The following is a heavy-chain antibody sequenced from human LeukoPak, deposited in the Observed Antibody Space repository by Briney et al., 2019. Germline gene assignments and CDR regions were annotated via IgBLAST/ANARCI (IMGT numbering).Heavy chain of an antibody. CDR3: ARRPPRDRYYDSSDSLDY. CDR2: INHSGST. Sequence: SETLSLTCAVYGGSFSGYYWSWIRQPPGKGLEWIGEINHSGSTNYNPSLRSRVTISVDTSKNQFSLKLSSVTAADTAVYYCARRPPRDRYYDSSDSLDYWGQGTLVTVSS. V-gene: IGHV4-34*01. CDR1: GGSFSGYY. D-gene: IGHD3-22*01. J-gene: IGHJ4*02.